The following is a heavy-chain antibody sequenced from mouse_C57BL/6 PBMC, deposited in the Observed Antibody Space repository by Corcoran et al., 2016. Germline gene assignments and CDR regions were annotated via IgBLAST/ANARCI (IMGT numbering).Heavy chain of an antibody. CDR2: INTYSGVP. Sequence: QIQLVQSGPELKKPGETVKISCKASGYTFTTYGMSWVEQAPGKGLKWMGWINTYSGVPTYADDFKGRFAFSLETSASTAYLQINNLKNEDTATYFCASHYYGSSYWYFDGWGTGTTVTFSS. V-gene: IGHV9-3*01. J-gene: IGHJ1*03. D-gene: IGHD1-1*01. CDR1: GYTFTTYG. CDR3: ASHYYGSSYWYFDG.